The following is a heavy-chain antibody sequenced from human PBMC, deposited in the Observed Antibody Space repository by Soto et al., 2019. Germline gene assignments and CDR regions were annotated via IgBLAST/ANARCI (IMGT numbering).Heavy chain of an antibody. CDR3: VRASMPKAHFDS. D-gene: IGHD2-2*01. CDR1: GGSIRGYY. Sequence: QMQLQESGPGLVKPSETLSLTCTVSGGSIRGYYWSWIRQSAGMRLEWIGRMHTSGSTNYNPSLKSRVTFSVDMSKNQISLKLTSVTAADTALYYCVRASMPKAHFDSWGQVTLVTVSS. J-gene: IGHJ4*02. V-gene: IGHV4-4*07. CDR2: MHTSGST.